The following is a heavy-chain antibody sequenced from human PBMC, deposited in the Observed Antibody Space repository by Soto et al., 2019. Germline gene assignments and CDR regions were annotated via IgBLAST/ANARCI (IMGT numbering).Heavy chain of an antibody. CDR3: AREFRYSSSWTRYFDY. J-gene: IGHJ4*02. D-gene: IGHD6-13*01. CDR1: GGTFSSYA. V-gene: IGHV1-69*01. CDR2: IIPIFGTA. Sequence: QVQLVQSGAEVKKPGSSVKVSCKASGGTFSSYAISWVRQAPGQGLEWMGGIIPIFGTANYAQKFQGRVTITADESTSTAYRELSSLRSEDTAVYYWAREFRYSSSWTRYFDYWGQGTLVTVSS.